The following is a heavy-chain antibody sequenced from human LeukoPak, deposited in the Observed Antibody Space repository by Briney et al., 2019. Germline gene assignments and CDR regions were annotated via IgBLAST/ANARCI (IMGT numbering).Heavy chain of an antibody. CDR3: FSDWGSRP. J-gene: IGHJ5*02. CDR2: IRSKVENYAT. D-gene: IGHD7-27*01. CDR1: GFPISDSA. Sequence: GGSLKLSCAASGFPISDSAIYWVRQASGKGLECVGHIRSKVENYATIYDVAVKGRFTMSREDSKNMAYLQMNSLKIEDTAAYYCFSDWGSRPWGQGVLVTVSS. V-gene: IGHV3-73*01.